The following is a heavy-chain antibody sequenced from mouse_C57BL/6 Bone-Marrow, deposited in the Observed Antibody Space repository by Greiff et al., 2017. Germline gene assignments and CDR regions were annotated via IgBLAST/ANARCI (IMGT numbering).Heavy chain of an antibody. D-gene: IGHD1-1*01. CDR1: GYAFSSSW. J-gene: IGHJ4*01. Sequence: VKVVESGPELVKPGASVKISCKASGYAFSSSWMNWVKQRPGKGLEWIGRIYPGDGDTNYNGKFKGKATLTADKSSSTAYMQLSSLTSEDSAVYFCAIYYGSSSGYAMDYWGQGTSVTVSS. CDR3: AIYYGSSSGYAMDY. CDR2: IYPGDGDT. V-gene: IGHV1-82*01.